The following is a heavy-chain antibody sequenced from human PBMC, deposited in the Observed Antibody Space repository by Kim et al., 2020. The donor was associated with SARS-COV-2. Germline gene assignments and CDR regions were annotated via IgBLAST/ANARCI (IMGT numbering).Heavy chain of an antibody. CDR2: INHSGST. CDR3: ARTVLVVYAIPCVRVFDP. D-gene: IGHD2-8*02. Sequence: SETLSLTCAVYGGSFSGYYWSWIRQPPGKGLEWIGEINHSGSTNYNPSPKSRVTISVDTSKNQSSLKLSSVTAADTAVYYCARTVLVVYAIPCVRVFDPWGQRTLVTVSS. J-gene: IGHJ5*02. V-gene: IGHV4-34*01. CDR1: GGSFSGYY.